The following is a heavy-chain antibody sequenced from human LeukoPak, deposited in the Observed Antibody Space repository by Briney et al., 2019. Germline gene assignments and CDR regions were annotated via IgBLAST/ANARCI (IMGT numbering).Heavy chain of an antibody. Sequence: PSETLSLTCTVSGGSISSSSYYWGWIRQPPGKGLEWIGYIYYSGTTNYNPSLKSRVTISVDTSKNQFSLKLTSVTAADTAVFYCARVGGYSYGSDAFDIWGQGTMVTVSS. D-gene: IGHD5-18*01. J-gene: IGHJ3*02. CDR1: GGSISSSSYY. CDR2: IYYSGTT. V-gene: IGHV4-61*05. CDR3: ARVGGYSYGSDAFDI.